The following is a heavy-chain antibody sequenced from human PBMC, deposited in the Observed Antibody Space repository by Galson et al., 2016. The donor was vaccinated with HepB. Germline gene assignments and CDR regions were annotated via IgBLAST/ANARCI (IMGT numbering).Heavy chain of an antibody. J-gene: IGHJ4*02. CDR1: GFTFSSYF. CDR2: IEKDGSEK. Sequence: SLRLSCAASGFTFSSYFMTWVRQAPWKGLQWVANIEKDGSEKNNVDSVKGRFTISRDNAKNSLYLQVNTLRAEDTAVYYCAAGAGWVEDYWGQGTLVIVSS. D-gene: IGHD5-24*01. CDR3: AAGAGWVEDY. V-gene: IGHV3-7*03.